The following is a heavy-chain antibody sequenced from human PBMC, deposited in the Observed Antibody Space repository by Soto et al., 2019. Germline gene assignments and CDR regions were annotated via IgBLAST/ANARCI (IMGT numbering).Heavy chain of an antibody. V-gene: IGHV4-59*01. CDR1: GGSISSYC. J-gene: IGHJ6*02. D-gene: IGHD3-9*01. CDR3: ARGTAYDDILTDYYYGMDV. Sequence: SETLSLTCTVSGGSISSYCWSWIRQPPGKGLEWIGYIYYNGSTNYNPSLKRRVTISVDTSKNQFYLKLSSVTAAATAVYYCARGTAYDDILTDYYYGMDVWGQGTTVTVSS. CDR2: IYYNGST.